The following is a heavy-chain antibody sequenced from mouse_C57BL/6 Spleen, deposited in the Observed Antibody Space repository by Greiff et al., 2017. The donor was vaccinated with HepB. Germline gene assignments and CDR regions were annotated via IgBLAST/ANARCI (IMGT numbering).Heavy chain of an antibody. CDR3: AREGGKMPMDY. Sequence: EVQVVESGGGLVQPGESLKLSCESNEYEFPSHDMSWVRKTPEKRLELVAAINSDGGSTYYPDTMERRFIISRDNAKNNLYLQMSHLKSEDTAMYYCAREGGKMPMDYWGQGTSVTVSS. CDR1: EYEFPSHD. V-gene: IGHV5-2*01. D-gene: IGHD2-1*01. J-gene: IGHJ4*01. CDR2: INSDGGST.